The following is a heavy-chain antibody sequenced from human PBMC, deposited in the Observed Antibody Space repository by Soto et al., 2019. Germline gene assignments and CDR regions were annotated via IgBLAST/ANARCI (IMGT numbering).Heavy chain of an antibody. V-gene: IGHV4-30-4*08. D-gene: IGHD1-20*01. Sequence: SETLSLTCAVSGGSISSGDYYWSWIRQPPGKGLEWIGYIYYSGSTYYNPSLKSRLSMSVDTSKNQFSLRLSSVTAADTAVYYCARVRGNNWNANFDYWGQGTLVTVSS. CDR2: IYYSGST. CDR3: ARVRGNNWNANFDY. CDR1: GGSISSGDYY. J-gene: IGHJ4*02.